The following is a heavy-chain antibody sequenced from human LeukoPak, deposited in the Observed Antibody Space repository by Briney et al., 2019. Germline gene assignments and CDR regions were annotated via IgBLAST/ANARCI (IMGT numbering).Heavy chain of an antibody. Sequence: GESQKISCKASGYSFTTCWIAWVRQMPGKGLEWMGIIYPGDSDTRYSPSFQGQVTISADKSISTAYLQWSSLKASDTAMYYCARQVAATNYFDYWGQGTLVTVSS. D-gene: IGHD1-26*01. J-gene: IGHJ4*02. CDR2: IYPGDSDT. CDR1: GYSFTTCW. V-gene: IGHV5-51*01. CDR3: ARQVAATNYFDY.